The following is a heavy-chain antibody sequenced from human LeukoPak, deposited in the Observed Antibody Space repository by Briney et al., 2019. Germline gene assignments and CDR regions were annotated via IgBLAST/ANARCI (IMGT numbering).Heavy chain of an antibody. CDR1: GFTFSSYS. J-gene: IGHJ4*02. D-gene: IGHD6-13*01. Sequence: PGGSLRLSCAASGFTFSSYSMNWVRQAPGKGLEWVSYISSSSSTIYYADSVKGRFTISRDNAKNSLYLQMNSRRAEDTAVYYCASGYSSSHYYFDYWGQGTLVTVSS. CDR2: ISSSSSTI. CDR3: ASGYSSSHYYFDY. V-gene: IGHV3-48*01.